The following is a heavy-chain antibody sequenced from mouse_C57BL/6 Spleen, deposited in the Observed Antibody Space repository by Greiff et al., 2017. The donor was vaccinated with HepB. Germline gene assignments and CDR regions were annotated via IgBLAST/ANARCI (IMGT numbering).Heavy chain of an antibody. CDR1: GFTFSDYG. V-gene: IGHV5-17*01. CDR2: ISSGSSTI. CDR3: ARPFDGYLYYFDY. D-gene: IGHD2-3*01. J-gene: IGHJ2*01. Sequence: EVKLMESGGGLVKPGGSLKLSCAASGFTFSDYGMHWVRQAPEKGLEWVAYISSGSSTIYYADTVKGRFTISRDNAKNTLFLQMTSLRSEDTAMYYCARPFDGYLYYFDYWGQGTTLTVSS.